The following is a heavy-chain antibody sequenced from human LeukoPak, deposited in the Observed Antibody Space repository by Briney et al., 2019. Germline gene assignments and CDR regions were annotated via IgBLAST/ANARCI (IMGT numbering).Heavy chain of an antibody. D-gene: IGHD3-22*01. J-gene: IGHJ5*02. CDR2: LHYAGST. CDR1: GTSISSSGYF. CDR3: ASLDSSSGWFDP. V-gene: IGHV4-39*01. Sequence: SETLSLTCSASGTSISSSGYFWGWVRQPPGRGLEWIGSLHYAGSTFYKPSLNSRVTISGDTAKNQFSLRLRSVTAADTAVYYCASLDSSSGWFDPWGQGTLVTVSS.